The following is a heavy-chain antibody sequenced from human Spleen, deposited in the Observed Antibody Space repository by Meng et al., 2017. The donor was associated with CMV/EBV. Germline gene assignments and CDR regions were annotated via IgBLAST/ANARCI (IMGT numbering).Heavy chain of an antibody. D-gene: IGHD5/OR15-5a*01. V-gene: IGHV3-30-3*01. Sequence: QVQLVESGGGVVQPGRSLRLSCAASGFTFSSYAMHWVRQAPGKGLEWVAVISYDGSNKYYADSVKGRFTISRDNSKNTLYLQMNSLRAEDTAVYYCASGYSVTDFDYWGQGTLVTVSS. CDR3: ASGYSVTDFDY. J-gene: IGHJ4*02. CDR2: ISYDGSNK. CDR1: GFTFSSYA.